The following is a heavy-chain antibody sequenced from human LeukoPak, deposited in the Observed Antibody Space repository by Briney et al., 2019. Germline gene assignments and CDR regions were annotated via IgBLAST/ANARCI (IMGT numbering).Heavy chain of an antibody. CDR3: ARTVTHYYDSSGYGSGWFDP. CDR1: GGSISSYY. Sequence: SETLSLTCTVSGGSISSYYWSWIRQPPGKGLEWIGYIYYSGSTNYNPSLKSRVTISVDTSKNQFSLKLTSVAAADTAVYYCARTVTHYYDSSGYGSGWFDPWGQGTLVTVSS. J-gene: IGHJ5*02. CDR2: IYYSGST. D-gene: IGHD3-22*01. V-gene: IGHV4-59*08.